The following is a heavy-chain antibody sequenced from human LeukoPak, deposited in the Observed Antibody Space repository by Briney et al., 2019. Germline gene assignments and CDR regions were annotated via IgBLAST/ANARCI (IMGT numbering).Heavy chain of an antibody. CDR3: ARHLWWDPPDY. Sequence: SETLSLTCTVSGGSISSSSYYWGWIRQPPGKGLEWIGSIYYSGSTYYNPSLKSRVTISVDTSKNQFSLKLSSVTAADTAVYYCARHLWWDPPDYWGQGTLVTVSS. CDR2: IYYSGST. D-gene: IGHD2-21*01. CDR1: GGSISSSSYY. V-gene: IGHV4-39*01. J-gene: IGHJ4*02.